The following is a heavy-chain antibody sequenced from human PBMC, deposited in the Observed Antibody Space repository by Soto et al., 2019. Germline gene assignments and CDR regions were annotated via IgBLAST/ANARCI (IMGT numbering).Heavy chain of an antibody. V-gene: IGHV3-7*01. Sequence: GGSLRLSCAASGFTFSSYWMSWVRQAPGKGLEWVANIKQDGSEKYYVDSVKGRFTISRDNAKNSMYLQMNSLRAEDTAAYFCARDNFEYSTSPGAADIWGQGTMVTVSS. J-gene: IGHJ3*02. CDR3: ARDNFEYSTSPGAADI. CDR2: IKQDGSEK. D-gene: IGHD6-6*01. CDR1: GFTFSSYW.